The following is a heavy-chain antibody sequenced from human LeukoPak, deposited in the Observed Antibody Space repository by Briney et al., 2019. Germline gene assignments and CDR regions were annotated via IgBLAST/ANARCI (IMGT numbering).Heavy chain of an antibody. CDR2: IYPGDSGT. CDR3: ARRRYCNSTSCYEGAFDI. V-gene: IGHV5-51*01. Sequence: GDSLKISCKGSAFSFTSYWIAWVRQMPGEGLEWMGIIYPGDSGTRYSPSFQGQVTISADKSISTAYLQWSTLKASDTAIYYCARRRYCNSTSCYEGAFDIWGQGTMVTVPS. D-gene: IGHD2-2*01. J-gene: IGHJ3*02. CDR1: AFSFTSYW.